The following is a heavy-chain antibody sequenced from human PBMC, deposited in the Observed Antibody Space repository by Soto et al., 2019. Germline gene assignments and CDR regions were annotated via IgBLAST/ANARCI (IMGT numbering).Heavy chain of an antibody. J-gene: IGHJ6*02. V-gene: IGHV3-23*01. CDR3: AKYYSSRVDGMDV. CDR2: ISGSGGST. D-gene: IGHD6-13*01. Sequence: GSLRLSCAASGFTFTSYAMSWVRQAPGKGLEWVSGISGSGGSTYYADSVKGRFTISRDNSKNTLYVQMNSLRAEDTAVYHCAKYYSSRVDGMDVWGQGTTVTVSS. CDR1: GFTFTSYA.